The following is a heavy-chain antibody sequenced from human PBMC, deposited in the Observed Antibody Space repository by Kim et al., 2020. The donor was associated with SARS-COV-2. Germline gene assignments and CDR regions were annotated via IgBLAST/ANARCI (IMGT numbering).Heavy chain of an antibody. V-gene: IGHV1-69*13. CDR2: IIPIFGTA. J-gene: IGHJ4*02. CDR3: ARDMGMVRGVMGY. Sequence: SVKVSCKASGGTFSSYAISWVRQAPGQGLEWMGGIIPIFGTANYAQKFQGRVTITADESTSTAYMELISLRSEDTAVYYCARDMGMVRGVMGYWGQGTLVTVSS. D-gene: IGHD3-10*01. CDR1: GGTFSSYA.